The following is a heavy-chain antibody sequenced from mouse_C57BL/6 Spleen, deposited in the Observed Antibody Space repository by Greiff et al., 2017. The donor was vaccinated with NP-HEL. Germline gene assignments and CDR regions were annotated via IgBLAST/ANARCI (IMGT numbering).Heavy chain of an antibody. D-gene: IGHD3-2*02. CDR2: TNPNYGTT. CDR3: ARPAQAHGYAMDY. J-gene: IGHJ4*01. Sequence: VQLQQPGPELVKPGASVKISCKASGYSFTDYNMNWVKPSNGKSLEWIGVTNPNYGTTSYNQKFKGKATLTVDQSSSTAYMQLNSLTSEDSAVYYCARPAQAHGYAMDYWGQGTSVTVSS. V-gene: IGHV1-39*01. CDR1: GYSFTDYN.